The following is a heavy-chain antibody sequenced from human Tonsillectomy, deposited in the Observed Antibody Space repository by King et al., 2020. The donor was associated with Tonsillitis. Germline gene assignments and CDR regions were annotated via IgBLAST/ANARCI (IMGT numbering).Heavy chain of an antibody. Sequence: VQLQESGPGLVKPSETLSLTCTVSGGSISSYYWSWLRQPPGKGLEWIGYIYYSGSTNYNPSLKSRVTISVDTSKNQFSLKLSSVTAADTAVYYCARETTLPPYYYYGMDVWGQGTTVTVSS. CDR3: ARETTLPPYYYYGMDV. D-gene: IGHD1-7*01. CDR1: GGSISSYY. CDR2: IYYSGST. V-gene: IGHV4-59*01. J-gene: IGHJ6*02.